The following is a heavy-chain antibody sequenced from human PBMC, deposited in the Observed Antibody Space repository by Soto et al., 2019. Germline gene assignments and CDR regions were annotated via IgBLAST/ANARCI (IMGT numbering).Heavy chain of an antibody. Sequence: EVQLLESGGGLVQPGGSLRLSCAASGFTFSSYAMSWVRQAPGKGLEWVSAISGSGGSTYYADSVKGRFTISRDNSKNTLYLQMNSLRAEDTAVYYCAKAEAARGGPRKTNWFDPWGQGTLVTVSS. CDR1: GFTFSSYA. D-gene: IGHD6-6*01. CDR2: ISGSGGST. V-gene: IGHV3-23*01. J-gene: IGHJ5*02. CDR3: AKAEAARGGPRKTNWFDP.